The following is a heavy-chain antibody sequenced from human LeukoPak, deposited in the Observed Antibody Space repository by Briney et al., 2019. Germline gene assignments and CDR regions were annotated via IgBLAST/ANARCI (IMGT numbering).Heavy chain of an antibody. CDR3: ATVVEMATIRYFDY. J-gene: IGHJ4*02. CDR2: INPSGGST. CDR1: GYTFTSYY. D-gene: IGHD5-24*01. V-gene: IGHV1-46*01. Sequence: GASVTVSCKASGYTFTSYYMHWVRQAPGQGLEWMGIINPSGGSTIYAQKFQGRVTMTEDTSTDTAYMELSSLRSEDTAVYYCATVVEMATIRYFDYWGQGTLVTVSS.